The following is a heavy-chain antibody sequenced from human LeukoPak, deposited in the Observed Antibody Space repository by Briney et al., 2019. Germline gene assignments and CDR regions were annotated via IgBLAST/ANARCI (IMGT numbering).Heavy chain of an antibody. V-gene: IGHV3-30*03. CDR3: AREDYYDSGSFDP. CDR1: GFTFSSYG. CDR2: ISYDGSNK. J-gene: IGHJ5*02. Sequence: GGSLRLSCAASGFTFSSYGMHWVRQAPGKGLEWVAVISYDGSNKYYADSVKGRFTISRDNSKNTLYLQMGSLRAEDMAVYYCAREDYYDSGSFDPWGQGTLVTVSS. D-gene: IGHD3-22*01.